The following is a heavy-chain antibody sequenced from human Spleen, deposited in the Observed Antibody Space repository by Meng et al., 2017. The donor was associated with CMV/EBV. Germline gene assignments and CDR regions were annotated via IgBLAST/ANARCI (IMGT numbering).Heavy chain of an antibody. V-gene: IGHV3-53*01. CDR1: GFTVSSSY. CDR2: IYSDNST. Sequence: GESLKISCAASGFTVSSSYMSWVRQAPGKGLEWISVIYSDNSTYYADSVKGRFTISRDNSKNTLYLQMSSLRAEDTAVYYCAKDTIGYAMDVWGQGTTVTVSS. J-gene: IGHJ6*02. CDR3: AKDTIGYAMDV. D-gene: IGHD2-2*01.